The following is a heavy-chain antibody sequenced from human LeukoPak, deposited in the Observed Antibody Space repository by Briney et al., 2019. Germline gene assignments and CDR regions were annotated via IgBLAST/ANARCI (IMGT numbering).Heavy chain of an antibody. CDR3: ARDSGGITMIGSLYYYGMDV. J-gene: IGHJ6*02. Sequence: SETLSLTCTVSGGSISSGDYYWSWIRQPPGKGLEWIGYIYYSGSTYYNPSLKSRVTISVDTSKNQFSLKLSSVTAADTAVYYCARDSGGITMIGSLYYYGMDVWGQGTTVTVSS. CDR2: IYYSGST. CDR1: GGSISSGDYY. D-gene: IGHD3-22*01. V-gene: IGHV4-30-4*02.